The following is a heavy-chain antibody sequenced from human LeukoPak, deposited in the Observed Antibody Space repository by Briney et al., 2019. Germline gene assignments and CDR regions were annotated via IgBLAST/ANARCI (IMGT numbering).Heavy chain of an antibody. D-gene: IGHD2-2*01. Sequence: GGSLRLSCAASGFTFSSPAMAWVRQAPGKGLEWVSSISSSSSYIYYADSVKGRFTISRDNAKNSLYLQMNSLRAEDTALYYCASLNRADCNSTSCHTHYWGQGTLVTVSS. CDR2: ISSSSSYI. V-gene: IGHV3-21*01. CDR3: ASLNRADCNSTSCHTHY. CDR1: GFTFSSPA. J-gene: IGHJ4*02.